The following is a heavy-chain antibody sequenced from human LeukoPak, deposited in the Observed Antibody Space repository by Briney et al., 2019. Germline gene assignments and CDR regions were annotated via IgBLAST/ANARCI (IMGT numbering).Heavy chain of an antibody. CDR1: GFTFSSYA. D-gene: IGHD5-12*01. V-gene: IGHV3-30-3*01. J-gene: IGHJ4*02. CDR3: ARDVDIVATNTLDY. Sequence: GGSLRLSCAASGFTFSSYAMHWVRQAPGKGLEWGAVISYDGSNKYYADSVKGRFTISRDNSKNTLYLQMNSLRAEDTAVYYCARDVDIVATNTLDYWGQGTLVTVSS. CDR2: ISYDGSNK.